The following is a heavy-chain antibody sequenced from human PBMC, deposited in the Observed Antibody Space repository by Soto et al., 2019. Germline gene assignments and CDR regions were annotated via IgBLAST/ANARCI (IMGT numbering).Heavy chain of an antibody. D-gene: IGHD6-6*01. CDR1: GYTFTSYG. CDR2: ISAYNGNT. V-gene: IGHV1-18*01. Sequence: ASVKVSCKSSGYTFTSYGISWVRQAPGQGLEWMGWISAYNGNTNYAQKLQGRVTMTTDTSTSTAYMELRSLRSDDTAVYYCARRSSSSSSYYYYGMDVWGQGTTVTVSS. CDR3: ARRSSSSSSYYYYGMDV. J-gene: IGHJ6*02.